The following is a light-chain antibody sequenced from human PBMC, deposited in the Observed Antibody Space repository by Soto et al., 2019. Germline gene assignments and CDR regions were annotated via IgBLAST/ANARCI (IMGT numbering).Light chain of an antibody. CDR1: QGISSH. CDR2: AAS. CDR3: QQLNSYPPT. J-gene: IGKJ1*01. Sequence: DIQLTQSPSFLSASVEDRVTITCRASQGISSHLAWYQQKPGKAPNLLIYAASTLQSGVPSRFSGSGSGTEFTLTINSLQPEDFATYYCQQLNSYPPTFGQGTKVEIK. V-gene: IGKV1-9*01.